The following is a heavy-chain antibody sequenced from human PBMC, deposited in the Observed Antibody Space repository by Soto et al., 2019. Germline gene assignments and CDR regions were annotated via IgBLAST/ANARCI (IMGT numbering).Heavy chain of an antibody. CDR2: IYYSGST. V-gene: IGHV4-59*01. CDR3: ARMYSSSLIPYYYYMDV. D-gene: IGHD6-13*01. Sequence: NPSETLSLTCTVSGGSISSYYWSWIRQPPGKGLEWIGYIYYSGSTNYNPSLKSRVTISVDTSKNQFSLKLSSVTAADTAVYYCARMYSSSLIPYYYYMDVWGKGTTVTVSS. CDR1: GGSISSYY. J-gene: IGHJ6*03.